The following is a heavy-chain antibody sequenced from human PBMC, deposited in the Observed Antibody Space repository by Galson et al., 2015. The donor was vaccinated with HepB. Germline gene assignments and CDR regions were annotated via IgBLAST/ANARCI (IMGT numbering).Heavy chain of an antibody. J-gene: IGHJ5*02. CDR2: TSYDGGKK. D-gene: IGHD2-21*02. V-gene: IGHV3-30*18. CDR3: AKDEVAYCGGDCYEWGPNLFDP. Sequence: SLRLSCAASGFTFSTYGMHWVRQAPGKGLEWVAVTSYDGGKKYYADSVKGRFTISRDNSKNTLYLQMNSLRPEDTAVYYCAKDEVAYCGGDCYEWGPNLFDPWGQGTLVTVSS. CDR1: GFTFSTYG.